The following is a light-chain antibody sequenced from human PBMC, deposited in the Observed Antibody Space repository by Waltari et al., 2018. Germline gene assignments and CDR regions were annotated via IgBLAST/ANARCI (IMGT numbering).Light chain of an antibody. Sequence: DIQMTQSPSSLSASVGDRVSITCRASQTISNYLTWYQQKPGKAPNLLIYAASTLKSGVPSRFSGGGSGTDFTLTISSLQPEDFATYYCQQSYTTPWTFGQGTKVEIK. V-gene: IGKV1-39*01. J-gene: IGKJ1*01. CDR3: QQSYTTPWT. CDR1: QTISNY. CDR2: AAS.